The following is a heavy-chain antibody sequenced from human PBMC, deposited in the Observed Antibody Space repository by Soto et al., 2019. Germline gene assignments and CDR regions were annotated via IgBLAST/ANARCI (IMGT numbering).Heavy chain of an antibody. CDR3: ARDLGYDYGDYVEPPVYYYDSSGYHTLFDY. J-gene: IGHJ4*02. CDR1: GYTFTSYG. Sequence: QVQLVQSGAEVKKPGASVKVSCKASGYTFTSYGISWVRQAPGQGLEWMGWISAYNGNTNYAQKLQGRVTMTTDTSTSTAYMELRSLRSDDTAVYYCARDLGYDYGDYVEPPVYYYDSSGYHTLFDYWGQGTLVTVSS. D-gene: IGHD3-22*01. V-gene: IGHV1-18*01. CDR2: ISAYNGNT.